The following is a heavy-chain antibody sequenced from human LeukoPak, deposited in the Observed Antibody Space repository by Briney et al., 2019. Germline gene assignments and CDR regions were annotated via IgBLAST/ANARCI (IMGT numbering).Heavy chain of an antibody. CDR2: IFSSGSA. J-gene: IGHJ2*01. D-gene: IGHD3-3*01. Sequence: SQTLSLTCTVSGGSISSGGYYWSWIRQHPGKGLEWIGYIFSSGSAYYNPSLKSRAPMSVDTSKNQFSLQLSSVTAADTAVYYCARAILTPSGYVWHFDLWGRGTPVSVSP. CDR1: GGSISSGGYY. CDR3: ARAILTPSGYVWHFDL. V-gene: IGHV4-31*03.